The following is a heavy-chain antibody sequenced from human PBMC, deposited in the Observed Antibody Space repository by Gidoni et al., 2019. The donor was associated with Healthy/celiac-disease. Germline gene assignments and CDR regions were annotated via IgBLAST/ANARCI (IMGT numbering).Heavy chain of an antibody. D-gene: IGHD3-3*01. J-gene: IGHJ4*02. CDR2: ISGSGGST. CDR3: AKGAYYDFWSGYWGFDY. V-gene: IGHV3-23*01. Sequence: EVQLLESGGGLVQPGGSLRLSCAASGFTFSSYAMSWVRQAPGKGLEWVSAISGSGGSTYYAASVKGRFTISRDNSKNTLYLQMNSLRAEDTAVYYCAKGAYYDFWSGYWGFDYWGQGTLVTVSS. CDR1: GFTFSSYA.